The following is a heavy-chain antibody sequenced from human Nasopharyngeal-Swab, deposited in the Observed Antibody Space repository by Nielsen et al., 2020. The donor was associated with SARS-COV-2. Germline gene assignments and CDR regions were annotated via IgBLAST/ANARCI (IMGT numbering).Heavy chain of an antibody. D-gene: IGHD2-2*02. CDR1: GFTFSSYA. CDR2: ISGSGGST. J-gene: IGHJ4*02. Sequence: GESLKISCAASGFTFSSYAMSWVRQAPGKGLEWVSAISGSGGSTYYADSVKGRFTISRDNSKNTLYLQMNGLRAEDTAVYYCAKGGYCSSTSCYIDYWGQGTLVTVSS. V-gene: IGHV3-23*01. CDR3: AKGGYCSSTSCYIDY.